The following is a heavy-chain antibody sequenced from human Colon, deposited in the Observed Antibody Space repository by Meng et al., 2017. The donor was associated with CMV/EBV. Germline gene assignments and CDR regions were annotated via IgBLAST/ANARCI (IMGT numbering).Heavy chain of an antibody. Sequence: LSEVSIHWVRQAPGKGLEWMGGYDPEDGETVYAQKFQGRVTMTEDTSTNTAYMELSSLRFEDTAMYYCAPITIFGVVDGDDWGQGTLVTVSS. D-gene: IGHD3-3*01. J-gene: IGHJ4*02. CDR1: LSEVS. V-gene: IGHV1-24*01. CDR2: YDPEDGET. CDR3: APITIFGVVDGDD.